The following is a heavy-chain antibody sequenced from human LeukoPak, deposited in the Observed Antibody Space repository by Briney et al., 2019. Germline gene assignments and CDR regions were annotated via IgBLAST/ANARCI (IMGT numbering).Heavy chain of an antibody. D-gene: IGHD3-9*01. CDR2: ITGSSDFM. J-gene: IGHJ5*02. CDR1: GFTFSSYS. Sequence: GGSLRLSCVASGFTFSSYSMNWVRQAPGKGLEWVSSITGSSDFMSYADSVKGRFTISRDNARNSLYLQMNSLRAEDTAVYYCARQYYDILTGYSPFDPWGQGTLVTVSS. V-gene: IGHV3-21*01. CDR3: ARQYYDILTGYSPFDP.